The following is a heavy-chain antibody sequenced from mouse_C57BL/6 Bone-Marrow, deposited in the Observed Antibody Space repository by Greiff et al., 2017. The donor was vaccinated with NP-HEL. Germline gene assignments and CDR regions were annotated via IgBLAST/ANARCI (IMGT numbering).Heavy chain of an antibody. CDR1: GFNIKDDY. V-gene: IGHV14-4*01. CDR3: TTEGRFTTVWYFDV. J-gene: IGHJ1*03. Sequence: EVQLQQSGAELVRPGASVKLSCTASGFNIKDDYMHWVKQRPEQGLEWIGWIDPENGDTEYASKFQGKATITADTSSNTAYLQLSSLTSEDTAVYYCTTEGRFTTVWYFDVWGTGTTVTVSS. D-gene: IGHD1-1*01. CDR2: IDPENGDT.